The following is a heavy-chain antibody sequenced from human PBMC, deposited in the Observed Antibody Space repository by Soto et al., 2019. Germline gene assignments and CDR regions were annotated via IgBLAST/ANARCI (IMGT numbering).Heavy chain of an antibody. J-gene: IGHJ6*02. CDR2: IYPGDSDT. Sequence: VESLKISCKGSGYSFTSYWIGWLRQMPVKGLEWIGSIYPGDSDTRYSPSFQGQVTISADKSISTAYLQWSSLKASDTAMYYCARGVAGIQLWLYGMDVWGQGTTVTVSS. CDR3: ARGVAGIQLWLYGMDV. CDR1: GYSFTSYW. D-gene: IGHD5-18*01. V-gene: IGHV5-51*01.